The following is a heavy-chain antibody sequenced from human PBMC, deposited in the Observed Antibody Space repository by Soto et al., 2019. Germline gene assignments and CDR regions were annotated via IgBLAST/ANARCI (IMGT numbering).Heavy chain of an antibody. J-gene: IGHJ5*02. CDR3: ARETLDYWRDWFDP. CDR1: GGSISSGDYY. CDR2: IYYSGST. D-gene: IGHD1-1*01. Sequence: PSETLSLTCTVSGGSISSGDYYWSWIRQPPGKGLEWIGYIYYSGSTYYNPSLKSRVTISVDTSKNQFSLKLSSVTAADTAVYYCARETLDYWRDWFDPWGQGTLVTVSS. V-gene: IGHV4-30-4*01.